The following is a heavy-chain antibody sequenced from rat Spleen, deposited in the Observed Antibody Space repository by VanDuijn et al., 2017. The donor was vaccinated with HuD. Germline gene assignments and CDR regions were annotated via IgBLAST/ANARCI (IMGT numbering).Heavy chain of an antibody. Sequence: EVQLVESDGGLVQPGRSLKLSCAASGFNFNGYWMGWVRQAPGKGLEWIGEINKDSRTIKYTPSLKGKLTISRDNAQNTLYLQMSKLGSEDTAIYYCVREEFGVDYWGQGVMVTVSS. D-gene: IGHD4-3*01. CDR3: VREEFGVDY. J-gene: IGHJ2*01. CDR1: GFNFNGYW. CDR2: INKDSRTI. V-gene: IGHV4-2*01.